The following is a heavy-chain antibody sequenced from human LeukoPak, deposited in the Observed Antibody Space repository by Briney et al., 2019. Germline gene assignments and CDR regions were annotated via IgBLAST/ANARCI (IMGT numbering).Heavy chain of an antibody. CDR2: INHSGST. D-gene: IGHD2-15*01. J-gene: IGHJ4*02. Sequence: SETLSLTCAVYGGSFSGYYWSWIRQPPGKGLEWIGEINHSGSTNYNPSLKSRVTISVDTSKNQFSLKLSSVTAADTAVYYCAREPTYSYYFDYWGQGTLVTVSS. CDR1: GGSFSGYY. V-gene: IGHV4-34*01. CDR3: AREPTYSYYFDY.